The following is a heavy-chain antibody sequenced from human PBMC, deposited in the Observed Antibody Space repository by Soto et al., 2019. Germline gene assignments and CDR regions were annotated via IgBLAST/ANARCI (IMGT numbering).Heavy chain of an antibody. CDR1: GGTFSSYA. Sequence: QVQLVQSGAEVKKPGSSVKVSCKASGGTFSSYAISWVRQAPGQGLEWMGGIIPIFGTANYAQKFQGRVKITADESTSTAYMELSSLRSEDTAVYYCARVGVTMVRGVITYYYYYGMDVWGQGTTVTVSS. J-gene: IGHJ6*02. CDR3: ARVGVTMVRGVITYYYYYGMDV. CDR2: IIPIFGTA. V-gene: IGHV1-69*01. D-gene: IGHD3-10*01.